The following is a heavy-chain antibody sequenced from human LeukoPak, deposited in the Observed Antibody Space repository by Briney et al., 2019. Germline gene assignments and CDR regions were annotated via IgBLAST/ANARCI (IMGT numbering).Heavy chain of an antibody. CDR2: MYISGST. CDR3: ARDTSSGWYHFDY. Sequence: TEALSLTCTVSAVSISRYYWRWIRQPAGKGLEWIGRMYISGSTNYNPSLKSRVTMSVDTSKNQFSLKLSSVTAADTAVYYCARDTSSGWYHFDYWGQGTLVTVFS. D-gene: IGHD6-19*01. J-gene: IGHJ4*02. CDR1: AVSISRYY. V-gene: IGHV4-4*07.